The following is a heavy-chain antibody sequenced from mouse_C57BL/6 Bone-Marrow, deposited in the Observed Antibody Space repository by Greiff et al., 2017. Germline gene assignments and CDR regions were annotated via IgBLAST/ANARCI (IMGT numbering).Heavy chain of an antibody. V-gene: IGHV1-62-2*01. CDR3: ARADYYGSSYWYFNV. CDR2: FYPGSGSI. J-gene: IGHJ1*03. CDR1: GYTFTEYT. D-gene: IGHD1-1*01. Sequence: VMLVESGAELVKPGASVKLSCKASGYTFTEYTIHWVKQRSGQGLEWIGWFYPGSGSIKYNEKFKDKATLTADKSSSTVYMELSRLTSEDSAVYVGARADYYGSSYWYFNVWGTGTTVTVSS.